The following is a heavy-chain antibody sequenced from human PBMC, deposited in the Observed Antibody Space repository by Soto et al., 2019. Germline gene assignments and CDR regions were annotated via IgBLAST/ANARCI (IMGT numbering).Heavy chain of an antibody. D-gene: IGHD1-7*01. CDR3: AGGRVSYNWNWLFDY. V-gene: IGHV4-59*01. Sequence: QVQLQESGPGLVKPSETLSLTCTVSGGSISSYYWSWIRQPPGKGLEWIGYIYYSGSTNYNPSLKSRVTISVDTSKNQFSLKLSSVTAADTAVYYCAGGRVSYNWNWLFDYWGQGTLVTVSS. CDR2: IYYSGST. CDR1: GGSISSYY. J-gene: IGHJ4*02.